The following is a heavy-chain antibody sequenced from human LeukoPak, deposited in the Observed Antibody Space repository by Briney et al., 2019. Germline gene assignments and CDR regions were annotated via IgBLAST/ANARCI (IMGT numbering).Heavy chain of an antibody. J-gene: IGHJ3*02. D-gene: IGHD3-10*01. V-gene: IGHV3-30*02. Sequence: GGSLRLSCAASGFTFSSYGMHWVRQAPGKGLEWVAFIRYDGSNKYYADSVKGRFTIPRDNSKNTLYLQMNSLRAEDTAVYYCAKDSQRGGYYYGSGSPPAHAFDIWGQGTMVTVSS. CDR1: GFTFSSYG. CDR3: AKDSQRGGYYYGSGSPPAHAFDI. CDR2: IRYDGSNK.